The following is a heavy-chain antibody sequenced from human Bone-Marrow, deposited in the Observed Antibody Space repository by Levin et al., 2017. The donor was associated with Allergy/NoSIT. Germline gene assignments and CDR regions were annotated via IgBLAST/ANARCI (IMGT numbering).Heavy chain of an antibody. V-gene: IGHV3-53*01. CDR3: ASWRVGENWYFDR. D-gene: IGHD1-1*01. CDR2: IYRGGNT. J-gene: IGHJ2*01. Sequence: GGSLRLSCAASGFTVSSNYMSWVRQAPGKGLEWVSFIYRGGNTYYADSVKGRFTISRDNSQNTLYLQMNSLRAEDTAVYYCASWRVGENWYFDRRGRGTLVTVSS. CDR1: GFTVSSNY.